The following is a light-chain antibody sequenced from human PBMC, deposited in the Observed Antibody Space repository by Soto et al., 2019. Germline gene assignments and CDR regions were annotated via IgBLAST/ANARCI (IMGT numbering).Light chain of an antibody. J-gene: IGLJ2*01. CDR1: SSNIGDNT. CDR2: SNY. CDR3: ATWDDSLNGLV. Sequence: QSVLTQPPSASGTPGQRVTISCSGSSSNIGDNTVSWFQQVPGMAPKLLIFSNYQRPSGVPDRFSGSKSGTSASLAISGLQSEDETEYYCATWDDSLNGLVFGGGTKLTVL. V-gene: IGLV1-44*01.